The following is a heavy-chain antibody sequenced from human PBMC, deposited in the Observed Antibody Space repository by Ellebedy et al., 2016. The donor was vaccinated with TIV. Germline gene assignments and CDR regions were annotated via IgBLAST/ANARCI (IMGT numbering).Heavy chain of an antibody. CDR1: GFTFDDYA. CDR2: ITWNGGSM. Sequence: GGSLRLSCAASGFTFDDYAMHWVRQAPGKGLEWVSGITWNGGSMAYADSVKGRFTISRDNAKNCLYLQMNSLRAEDTGLYYCAKDKRMITFGGVIDYWGQGTLVTVSS. V-gene: IGHV3-9*01. J-gene: IGHJ4*02. D-gene: IGHD3-16*01. CDR3: AKDKRMITFGGVIDY.